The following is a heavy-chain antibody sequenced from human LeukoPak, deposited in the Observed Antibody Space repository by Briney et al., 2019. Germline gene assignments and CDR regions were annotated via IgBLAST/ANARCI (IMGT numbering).Heavy chain of an antibody. V-gene: IGHV1-69*04. CDR3: ASIEVVALTGHAY. Sequence: SVKVSCKASGGTFSSYAISWVRQAPGQGLEWMGRIIPILGIANYAQKFQGRVTITADKSTSTAYMELSSLRSEDTAVYFCASIEVVALTGHAYWGKGPLATVS. CDR1: GGTFSSYA. J-gene: IGHJ4*02. CDR2: IIPILGIA. D-gene: IGHD3-22*01.